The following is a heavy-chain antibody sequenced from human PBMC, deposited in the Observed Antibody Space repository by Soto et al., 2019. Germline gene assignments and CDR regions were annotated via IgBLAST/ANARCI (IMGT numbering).Heavy chain of an antibody. D-gene: IGHD3-22*01. J-gene: IGHJ4*02. V-gene: IGHV1-69*01. CDR1: GGTFSRYA. Sequence: QVQLVQSGAEVKKPGSSVKVSCKASGGTFSRYAISWVRQAPGQGLEWMGGITPIFGTPNYAQKFQGRVTITADESASTAYMELSSLRSGDTAVYYCARGWGYDTSDYYYAYWGQGTLITVSS. CDR3: ARGWGYDTSDYYYAY. CDR2: ITPIFGTP.